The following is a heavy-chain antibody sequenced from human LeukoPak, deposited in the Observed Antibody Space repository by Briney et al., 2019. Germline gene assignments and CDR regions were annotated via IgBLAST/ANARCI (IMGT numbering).Heavy chain of an antibody. CDR1: GGTFSSYA. CDR2: IIPIFGTA. CDR3: ARGGISPRDWFDP. V-gene: IGHV1-69*13. J-gene: IGHJ5*02. Sequence: GASVKVSCKASGGTFSSYAISWVRQAPEQGLEWMGGIIPIFGTANYAQKFQGRVTITADESTSTAYMELRSLRSEDTAVYYCARGGISPRDWFDPWGQGTLVTVSS. D-gene: IGHD3-16*01.